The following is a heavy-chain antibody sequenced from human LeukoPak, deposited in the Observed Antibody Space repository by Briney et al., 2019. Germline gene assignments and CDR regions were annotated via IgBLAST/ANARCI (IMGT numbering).Heavy chain of an antibody. V-gene: IGHV4-4*02. J-gene: IGHJ6*02. CDR1: GGSISSSNW. CDR2: IYHSGST. CDR3: ARGAAAHDYYYYGMDV. Sequence: SETLSLTCAVSGGSISSSNWWSWVRQPPGKGLEWIGEIYHSGSTNYNPSLKSRVTISVDKSKDQFSLRLNSVTAADTAVYYCARGAAAHDYYYYGMDVWGQGTTVTVSS. D-gene: IGHD6-13*01.